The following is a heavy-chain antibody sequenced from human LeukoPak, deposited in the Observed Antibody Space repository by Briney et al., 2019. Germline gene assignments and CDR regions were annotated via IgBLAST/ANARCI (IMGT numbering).Heavy chain of an antibody. D-gene: IGHD3-10*01. J-gene: IGHJ6*02. Sequence: PGGSLRLSCAASGFTVSSNYMSWVRQAPGKGLEWVSIIYSGDSTYYADSVKGRFTISRDNSKNTLWLQMNSLRAEDTAVYYCARSGFGVLHYYGMDVWGQGTTVTVSS. V-gene: IGHV3-66*01. CDR1: GFTVSSNY. CDR2: IYSGDST. CDR3: ARSGFGVLHYYGMDV.